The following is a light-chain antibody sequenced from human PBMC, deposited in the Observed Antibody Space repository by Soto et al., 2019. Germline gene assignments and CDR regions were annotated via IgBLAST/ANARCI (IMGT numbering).Light chain of an antibody. CDR3: LLAYTGARI. CDR2: NTN. J-gene: IGLJ2*01. Sequence: AVVTQEPSLTVSPGGTVTLTCGSSTGAVTSSHFCYWIQQKPGQAPRTLIYNTNNKHSWTPARFLASLLGGKGALTLSGAQPEDEADYYCLLAYTGARIFGGGTKLTVL. V-gene: IGLV7-46*01. CDR1: TGAVTSSHF.